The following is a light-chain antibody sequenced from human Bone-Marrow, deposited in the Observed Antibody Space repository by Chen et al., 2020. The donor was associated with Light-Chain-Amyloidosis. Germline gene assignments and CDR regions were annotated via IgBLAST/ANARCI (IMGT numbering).Light chain of an antibody. CDR2: KDT. V-gene: IGLV3-25*03. Sequence: SYELTQPPSVSVSPGQPARVTCSGDALAKQSACWYQLKPGQAPVTVIYKDTERPSGIPERFSGSRLGATVTLTISGVQAEDEADYYCQSADSSGTYPVVFGGGTKLTVL. CDR3: QSADSSGTYPVV. J-gene: IGLJ2*01. CDR1: ALAKQS.